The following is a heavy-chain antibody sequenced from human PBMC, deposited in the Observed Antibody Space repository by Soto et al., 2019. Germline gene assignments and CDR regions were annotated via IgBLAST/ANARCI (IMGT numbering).Heavy chain of an antibody. J-gene: IGHJ6*02. CDR2: IIPIFGTA. V-gene: IGHV1-69*01. CDR3: ARDAGWELLPYYYGMDV. Sequence: QVQLVQSGAEVKKPGSSVKVSCKASGGTFSSYAISWVRQAPGQELEWMGGIIPIFGTANYAQKFQGRVTITADESTSTAYMELSSLRSEDTAVYYCARDAGWELLPYYYGMDVWGQGTTVTVSS. D-gene: IGHD1-26*01. CDR1: GGTFSSYA.